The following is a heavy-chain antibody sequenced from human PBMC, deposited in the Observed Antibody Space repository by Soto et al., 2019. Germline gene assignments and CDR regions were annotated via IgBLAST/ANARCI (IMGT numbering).Heavy chain of an antibody. V-gene: IGHV4-34*01. CDR3: ARGRVTGYCTSSSSCKNWLDS. Sequence: SETLSLTCAVYGVSFSGYYWNWIRQPPGKGLEWIGEINHSGSTKYNPSLKSRVIMSVDTSKNQFSLKLSSVTAADTAVYYCARGRVTGYCTSSSSCKNWLDSWGQGPLVTVSS. D-gene: IGHD2-15*01. CDR1: GVSFSGYY. J-gene: IGHJ5*01. CDR2: INHSGST.